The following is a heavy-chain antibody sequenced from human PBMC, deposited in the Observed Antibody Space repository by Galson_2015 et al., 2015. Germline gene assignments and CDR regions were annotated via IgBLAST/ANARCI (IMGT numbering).Heavy chain of an antibody. D-gene: IGHD2-15*01. V-gene: IGHV3-30*03. CDR3: ARDQEDGDAFDI. Sequence: SLRLSCTASGFTFSSYGMHWVRQAPGKGLEWVAVISYDGSNKYYADSVKGRFTISRDNSKNTLYLQMNSLRAEDTAVYYCARDQEDGDAFDIWGQGTMVTVSS. CDR1: GFTFSSYG. CDR2: ISYDGSNK. J-gene: IGHJ3*02.